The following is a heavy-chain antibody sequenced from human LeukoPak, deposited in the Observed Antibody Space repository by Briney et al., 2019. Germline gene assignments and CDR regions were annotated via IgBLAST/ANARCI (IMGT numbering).Heavy chain of an antibody. J-gene: IGHJ4*02. CDR1: GGPISSHF. Sequence: SETLSLTCTVSGGPISSHFWSWIRQPPGKGLEWIGYIHYSGSTNYNPSLKSRVTISLDTSMNQFSLNLSSVTAADTAVYYCARWYSSSFYYFDYWGRGTLVTVSS. CDR3: ARWYSSSFYYFDY. V-gene: IGHV4-59*11. CDR2: IHYSGST. D-gene: IGHD6-13*01.